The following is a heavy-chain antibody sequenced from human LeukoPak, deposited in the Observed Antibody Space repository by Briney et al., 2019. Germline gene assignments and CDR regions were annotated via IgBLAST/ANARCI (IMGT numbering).Heavy chain of an antibody. CDR2: ISAYNGNT. CDR1: GYTFTSYG. Sequence: VASVKVSCKASGYTFTSYGISWVRQAPGQGLEWMGWISAYNGNTNYAQKLQGRVTMTRNTSISTAYMELSSLRSEDTAVYYCARIALKDFDWLPEYFQHWGQGTLVTVSS. CDR3: ARIALKDFDWLPEYFQH. D-gene: IGHD3-9*01. J-gene: IGHJ1*01. V-gene: IGHV1-18*01.